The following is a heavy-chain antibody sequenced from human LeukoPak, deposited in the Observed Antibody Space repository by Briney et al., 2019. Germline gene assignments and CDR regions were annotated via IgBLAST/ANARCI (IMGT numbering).Heavy chain of an antibody. CDR3: AGGGGYLIDY. J-gene: IGHJ4*02. V-gene: IGHV3-7*01. Sequence: PGGSLRLSCVASGFNFSAFEMNWVRQVPGKELEWVAIIKSDGTEEHYLDSVKGRFTISRDDANNLLFLQMNNLRAEDTAVYYCAGGGGYLIDYWGQGTLVTVSS. CDR2: IKSDGTEE. D-gene: IGHD3-22*01. CDR1: GFNFSAFE.